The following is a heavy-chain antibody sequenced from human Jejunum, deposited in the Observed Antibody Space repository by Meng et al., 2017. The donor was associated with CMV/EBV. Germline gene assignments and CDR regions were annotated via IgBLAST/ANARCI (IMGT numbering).Heavy chain of an antibody. CDR2: IDSDGSST. J-gene: IGHJ6*02. Sequence: MHWVRQVPGKGLVWVSRIDSDGSSTGYADSVKGRFTISRDNAKNTLYLQMNSLRAEDTAVYYCAREEVRYSSGWYARDWYSDGMDVWGRGTTVTVSS. D-gene: IGHD6-19*01. CDR3: AREEVRYSSGWYARDWYSDGMDV. V-gene: IGHV3-74*01.